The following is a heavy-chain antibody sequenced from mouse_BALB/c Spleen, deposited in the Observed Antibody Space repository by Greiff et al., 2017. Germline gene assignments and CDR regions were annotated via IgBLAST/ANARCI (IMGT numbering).Heavy chain of an antibody. CDR1: GYTFTSYY. Sequence: QVQLQQSGAELVKPGASVKLSCKASGYTFTSYYMYWVKQRPGQGLEWIGGINPSNGGTNFNEKFKSKATLTVDKSSSTAYMQLSSLTSEDSAVYYCTKTTRNAMDYWGQGTSVTVSS. J-gene: IGHJ4*01. CDR3: TKTTRNAMDY. D-gene: IGHD1-1*01. CDR2: INPSNGGT. V-gene: IGHV1S16*01.